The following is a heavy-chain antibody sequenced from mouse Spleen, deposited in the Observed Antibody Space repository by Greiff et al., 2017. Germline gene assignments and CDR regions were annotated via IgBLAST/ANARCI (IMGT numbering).Heavy chain of an antibody. D-gene: IGHD4-1*01. V-gene: IGHV1-63*01. Sequence: QVQLKQSGAELVRPGTSVKMSCKASGYTFTNYWIGWAKQRPGHGLEWIGDIYPGGGYTNYNEKFKGKATLTADKSSSTAYMQFSSLTSEDSAIYYCARRGWDVDYAMDYWGQGTSVTVSS. J-gene: IGHJ4*01. CDR2: IYPGGGYT. CDR1: GYTFTNYW. CDR3: ARRGWDVDYAMDY.